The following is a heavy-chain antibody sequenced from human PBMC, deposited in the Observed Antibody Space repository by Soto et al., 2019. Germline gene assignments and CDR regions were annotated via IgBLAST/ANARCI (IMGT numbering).Heavy chain of an antibody. CDR2: ISGSGGST. D-gene: IGHD3-3*01. Sequence: GGSLRLSCAASGFTFSSYAMSWVRQAPGKGLEWVSAISGSGGSTYYADSVKGRFTISRDNSKNTLYLQMNSLRAEDTAVYYCANALRFLDDAFDIWGQGTMVTVSS. CDR3: ANALRFLDDAFDI. J-gene: IGHJ3*02. CDR1: GFTFSSYA. V-gene: IGHV3-23*01.